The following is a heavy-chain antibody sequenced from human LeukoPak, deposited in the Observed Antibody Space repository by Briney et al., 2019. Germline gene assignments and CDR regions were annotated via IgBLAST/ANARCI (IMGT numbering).Heavy chain of an antibody. CDR3: ARQRPGGVDY. CDR2: IHQDGSEK. D-gene: IGHD2-15*01. CDR1: GFTFSNHW. V-gene: IGHV3-7*01. Sequence: GGSLRLSCAASGFTFSNHWMIWFRKPPGKGLEWVANIHQDGSEKNYVDSVKGRFTISRDNADKSLYLQMNSLRVDDTAVYYCARQRPGGVDYWGQGTLVTVSS. J-gene: IGHJ4*02.